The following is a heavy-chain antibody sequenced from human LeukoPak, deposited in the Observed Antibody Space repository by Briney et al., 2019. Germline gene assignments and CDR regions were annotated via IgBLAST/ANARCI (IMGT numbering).Heavy chain of an antibody. CDR1: GYSVTSYW. D-gene: IGHD4-23*01. Sequence: GESLKISCKGSGYSVTSYWIGWVRQMPGKGLEWMGIIYPGDSDTRYSPSFQGQVTISADKSISTAYLQWSSLKASDTAMYYCARKSENDYGGNYFPYWGQGTLVTVSS. CDR3: ARKSENDYGGNYFPY. J-gene: IGHJ4*02. V-gene: IGHV5-51*01. CDR2: IYPGDSDT.